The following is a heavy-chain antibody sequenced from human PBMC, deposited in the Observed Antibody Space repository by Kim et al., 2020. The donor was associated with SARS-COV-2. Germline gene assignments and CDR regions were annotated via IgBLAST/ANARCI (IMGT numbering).Heavy chain of an antibody. Sequence: ASVKVSCKASGYTFTDYYIHWVRQAPGQGLEWMGWINPNSGGTNYAQKFQGRVTVTRDTSISTAYMELSRLTSDDTAMYYCARKMTPLGNAADYWGQGTLVSVSS. J-gene: IGHJ4*02. D-gene: IGHD1-26*01. CDR1: GYTFTDYY. CDR2: INPNSGGT. V-gene: IGHV1-2*02. CDR3: ARKMTPLGNAADY.